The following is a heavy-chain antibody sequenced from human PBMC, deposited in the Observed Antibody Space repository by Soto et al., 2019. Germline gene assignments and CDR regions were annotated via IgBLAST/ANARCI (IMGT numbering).Heavy chain of an antibody. Sequence: EVQLVESGGGLVQPGGSLRLSCAASGFTFSSYSMNWVRQAPGKGLEWVSYISSSSSTIYYADSVKGRFTISRDNAKNSLYLQMNSLRAEDTAVYYCARAPQRNWNYRRGLDVWGKGTPVTVSS. J-gene: IGHJ6*04. D-gene: IGHD1-7*01. CDR2: ISSSSSTI. CDR1: GFTFSSYS. CDR3: ARAPQRNWNYRRGLDV. V-gene: IGHV3-48*01.